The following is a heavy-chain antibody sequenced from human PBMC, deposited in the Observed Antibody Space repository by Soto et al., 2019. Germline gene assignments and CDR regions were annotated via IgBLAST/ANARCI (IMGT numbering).Heavy chain of an antibody. J-gene: IGHJ4*02. CDR1: GGAISSGGYS. D-gene: IGHD3-22*01. Sequence: PSETLSLTCAVSGGAISSGGYSWSWIRQSPGKGLEWIGYIYPSGSTYYNPSLKSRLTMSIDKSMNQFSLRLSSVTAADTAVYFCASAVLYDSIRYYLLNWGQGPRVTVSS. V-gene: IGHV4-30-2*06. CDR2: IYPSGST. CDR3: ASAVLYDSIRYYLLN.